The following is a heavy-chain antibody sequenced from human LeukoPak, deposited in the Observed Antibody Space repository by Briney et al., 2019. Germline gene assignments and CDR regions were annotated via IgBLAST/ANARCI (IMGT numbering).Heavy chain of an antibody. CDR3: ARGDGWFDP. Sequence: PSETLSVTCTVSGGSISSYYWSWIRQPRGKGLEWIGYIYYSGSTNYNPSLKSRVTISVDTSKNQFSLKLSSVTAADTAVYYCARGDGWFDPWGQGTLVTVSS. D-gene: IGHD5-24*01. V-gene: IGHV4-59*01. J-gene: IGHJ5*02. CDR2: IYYSGST. CDR1: GGSISSYY.